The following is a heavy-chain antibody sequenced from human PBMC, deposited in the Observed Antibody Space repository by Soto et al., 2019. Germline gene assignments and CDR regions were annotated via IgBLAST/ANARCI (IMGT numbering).Heavy chain of an antibody. Sequence: ASVTVSCKASGYAFTGYFIHWVRRAPGQGLEWMGYINPNGGATKCAPRFQGRVAMTSDTSSRTAYMGLSNLRSDNTAVYYVWSVGGPVLVRLPWGPGTPGTVSA. CDR1: GYAFTGYF. CDR3: WSVGGPVLVRLP. CDR2: INPNGGAT. J-gene: IGHJ5*02. D-gene: IGHD3-3*01. V-gene: IGHV1-2*02.